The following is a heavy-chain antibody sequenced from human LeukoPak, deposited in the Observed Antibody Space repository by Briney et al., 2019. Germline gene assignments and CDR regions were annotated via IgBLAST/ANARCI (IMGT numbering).Heavy chain of an antibody. CDR1: GYTFTSYG. J-gene: IGHJ1*01. Sequence: ASVKVSCKVSGYTFTSYGISWVRQAPGQGLEWMGWISAYNGNTNYAQKLQGRVTMTTDTSTSTAYMELRSLRSDDTAVYYCARDGNSGSYSRWPAGYFQHWGQGTLVTVSS. D-gene: IGHD1-26*01. V-gene: IGHV1-18*01. CDR2: ISAYNGNT. CDR3: ARDGNSGSYSRWPAGYFQH.